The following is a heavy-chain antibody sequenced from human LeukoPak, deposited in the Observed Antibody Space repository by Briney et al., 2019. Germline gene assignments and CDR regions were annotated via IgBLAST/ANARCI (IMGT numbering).Heavy chain of an antibody. CDR1: GFTFSTYA. V-gene: IGHV3-33*01. CDR3: AREGDSRWGELSP. J-gene: IGHJ1*01. D-gene: IGHD3-16*02. Sequence: GGSLRLSCAASGFTFSTYAIHWVRQAPGKGLEWVAVIWYDGSEQYYADSVKGRFIISRDNSESASDLQMNSLRAEDTAVYYCAREGDSRWGELSPWGQGTLVTVSA. CDR2: IWYDGSEQ.